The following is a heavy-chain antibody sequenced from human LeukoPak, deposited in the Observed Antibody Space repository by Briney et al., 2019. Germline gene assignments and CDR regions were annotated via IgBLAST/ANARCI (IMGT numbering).Heavy chain of an antibody. V-gene: IGHV3-66*04. D-gene: IGHD5-18*01. CDR1: GFTVSSNY. Sequence: TGGSLRLSCAASGFTVSSNYMSWVRQAPGKGLEWVSVIYSGGSTYYADSVKGRFTISRDNSKNTLYLQMNSLRAEDTAVYYCARQVGGYSYGNYYYYYYMDVWGKGTTVTVSS. CDR3: ARQVGGYSYGNYYYYYYMDV. J-gene: IGHJ6*03. CDR2: IYSGGST.